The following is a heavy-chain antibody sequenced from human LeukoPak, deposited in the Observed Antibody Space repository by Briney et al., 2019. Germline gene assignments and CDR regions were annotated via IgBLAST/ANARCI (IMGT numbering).Heavy chain of an antibody. CDR1: GFTFSNAW. J-gene: IGHJ3*02. V-gene: IGHV3-15*01. CDR2: IKSKTDGGTT. CDR3: TTDIFFAHSSSWYGHDAFDI. D-gene: IGHD6-13*01. Sequence: TGGSLRLSCAASGFTFSNAWMSWGRQAPGKGLEWGGRIKSKTDGGTTDYAAPVKGRFTISRDDSKNTLYLQLNSLKTEDTALYYCTTDIFFAHSSSWYGHDAFDIWGQGTMVTVSS.